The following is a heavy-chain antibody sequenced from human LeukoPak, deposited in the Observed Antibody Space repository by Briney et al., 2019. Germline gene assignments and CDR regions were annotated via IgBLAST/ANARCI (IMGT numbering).Heavy chain of an antibody. CDR2: TWYDGSSK. CDR1: GFPFSSYG. Sequence: GGSLRLACAASGFPFSSYGMDWVRQAPGKGLEWVALTWYDGSSKYYADSVKGRFTISRDNSKNTLYLQMNSPRAEDTAVYYCARYYGDSYYFDYWGQGTLVTVSS. J-gene: IGHJ4*02. CDR3: ARYYGDSYYFDY. D-gene: IGHD4-17*01. V-gene: IGHV3-33*01.